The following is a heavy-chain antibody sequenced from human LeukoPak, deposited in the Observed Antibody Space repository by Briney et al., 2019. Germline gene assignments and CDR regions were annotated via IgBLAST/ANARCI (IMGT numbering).Heavy chain of an antibody. CDR2: ISGSGGST. J-gene: IGHJ6*02. V-gene: IGHV3-23*01. Sequence: GGSLRLSCAASGFTFSSYAMSWVRQVPGKWLEWVSGISGSGGSTYYADSVKGRFTISRDNSKTTLYPQMNSLRAEDTAVYYCAKHSMVQGVYGMDVWGQGTTVTVSS. CDR1: GFTFSSYA. D-gene: IGHD3-10*01. CDR3: AKHSMVQGVYGMDV.